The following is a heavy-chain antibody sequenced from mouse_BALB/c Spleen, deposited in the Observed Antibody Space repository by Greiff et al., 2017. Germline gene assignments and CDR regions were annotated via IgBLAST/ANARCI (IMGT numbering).Heavy chain of an antibody. CDR2: INSNGGST. V-gene: IGHV5-6-3*01. Sequence: EVQLVESGGGLVQPGGSLKLSCAASGFTFSSYGMSWVRQTPDKRLELVATINSNGGSTYYPDSVKGRFTISRDNAKNTLYLQMSSLKSEDTAMYYCARDSGNFEDAMDYWGQGTSVTVSS. CDR3: ARDSGNFEDAMDY. CDR1: GFTFSSYG. J-gene: IGHJ4*01. D-gene: IGHD2-1*01.